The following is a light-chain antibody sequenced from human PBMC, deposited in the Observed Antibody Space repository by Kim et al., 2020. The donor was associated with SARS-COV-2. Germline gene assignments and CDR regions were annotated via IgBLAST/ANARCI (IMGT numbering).Light chain of an antibody. J-gene: IGLJ1*01. CDR1: KLGDKY. CDR2: QDS. CDR3: QACDSSTAA. Sequence: SYELTQPPSVSVSPGQTASITCSGDKLGDKYACWYQQKPGQSPVLVIYQDSKRPSGIPERFSGSNSGNTATLTISGTQAMDEADYYCQACDSSTAAFGTG. V-gene: IGLV3-1*01.